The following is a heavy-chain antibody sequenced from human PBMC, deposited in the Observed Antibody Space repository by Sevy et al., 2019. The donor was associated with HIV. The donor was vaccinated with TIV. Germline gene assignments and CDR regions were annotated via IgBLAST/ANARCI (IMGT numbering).Heavy chain of an antibody. J-gene: IGHJ4*02. CDR1: GFTFSYSS. CDR3: AQNTAAVWVGGLDS. D-gene: IGHD3-10*01. Sequence: GGCLRRSCAASGFTFSYSSMHWVRQAPGKGLEWVTFIQFDGSSQYYADSVKGRFTISRDKSENTLYLQMNSLRGGDTAVYYCAQNTAAVWVGGLDSWGQGALVTVSS. CDR2: IQFDGSSQ. V-gene: IGHV3-30*02.